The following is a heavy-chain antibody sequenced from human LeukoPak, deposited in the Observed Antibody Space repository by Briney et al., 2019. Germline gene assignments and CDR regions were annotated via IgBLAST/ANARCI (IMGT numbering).Heavy chain of an antibody. J-gene: IGHJ5*02. CDR2: IYYSGRT. CDR3: ARRDGYCSSSSCYFARFDP. V-gene: IGHV4-59*08. Sequence: PSETLSLTCTVSGGSINSYYWSWIRQPPGKGLEWIGDIYYSGRTNYNPSLKSRVIVSVDTSKNQFSLKLSSVTAADTAVYHCARRDGYCSSSSCYFARFDPWGQGTLVTVSS. CDR1: GGSINSYY. D-gene: IGHD2-2*01.